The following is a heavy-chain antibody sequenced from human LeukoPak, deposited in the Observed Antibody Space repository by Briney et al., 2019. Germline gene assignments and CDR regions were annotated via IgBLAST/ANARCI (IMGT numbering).Heavy chain of an antibody. J-gene: IGHJ4*02. Sequence: PGGSLRLSCAASGFTFSSYEMNWVRQAPGKGLEWVSYISSSGSTIYYADPVKGRFTISRDNAKNSLYLQMNSLRAEDTAVYYCATYGDYVSFDYWGQGTLVTVSS. CDR3: ATYGDYVSFDY. CDR2: ISSSGSTI. D-gene: IGHD4-17*01. CDR1: GFTFSSYE. V-gene: IGHV3-48*03.